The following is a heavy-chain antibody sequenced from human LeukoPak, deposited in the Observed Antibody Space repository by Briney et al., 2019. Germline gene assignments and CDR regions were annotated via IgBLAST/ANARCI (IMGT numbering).Heavy chain of an antibody. V-gene: IGHV3-33*08. J-gene: IGHJ4*02. D-gene: IGHD2-15*01. CDR1: GFTFSSFG. CDR3: ARQKDPGSLDY. CDR2: IWYDGSNK. Sequence: GKSLRLSCAASGFTFSSFGMHWVRQAPGKGLEWVALIWYDGSNKNYADSVKGRFTISRDNSKNTLYLQMNSLQAEDTGFYFCARQKDPGSLDYWGQGSLVTLSS.